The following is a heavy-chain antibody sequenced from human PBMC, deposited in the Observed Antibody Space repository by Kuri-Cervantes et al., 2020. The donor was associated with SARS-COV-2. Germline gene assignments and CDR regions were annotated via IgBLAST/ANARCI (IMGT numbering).Heavy chain of an antibody. J-gene: IGHJ6*02. D-gene: IGHD3-3*01. CDR1: GGSSSGYY. CDR3: ARGLSKRITIFGVVITGSYYGMDV. V-gene: IGHV4-34*01. Sequence: SETLSLTCAVYGGSSSGYYWSWIRQLPGKGLEWIGEINHSGSTNYNPPLKSRVTISVDTSKNQFSLKLSSVTAADTAVYYCARGLSKRITIFGVVITGSYYGMDVWGQGTTVTVSS. CDR2: INHSGST.